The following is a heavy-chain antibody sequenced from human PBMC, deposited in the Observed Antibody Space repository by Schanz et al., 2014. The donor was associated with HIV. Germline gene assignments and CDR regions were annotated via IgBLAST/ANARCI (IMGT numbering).Heavy chain of an antibody. J-gene: IGHJ5*02. CDR2: IYYSGST. CDR1: GGSLSSGGYY. CDR3: ARDLVGTRGWFDP. Sequence: QLQLQESGSGLVKPSQTLSLTCAVSGGSLSSGGYYWSWIRQHPGKGLEWIGYIYYSGSTYYNPSLKSRVTISVDTSKNQFSLKLSSVTAADTAVYYCARDLVGTRGWFDPWGQGTLVTVSS. D-gene: IGHD2-2*01. V-gene: IGHV4-31*11.